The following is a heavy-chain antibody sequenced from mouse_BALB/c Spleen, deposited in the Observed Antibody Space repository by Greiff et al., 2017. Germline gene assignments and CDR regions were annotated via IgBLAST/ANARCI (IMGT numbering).Heavy chain of an antibody. V-gene: IGHV3-1*02. CDR1: GYSITSGYS. D-gene: IGHD1-1*01. CDR3: ARSGDYYGRSYGYFDV. J-gene: IGHJ1*01. Sequence: ESGPDLVKPSQSLSLTCTVTGYSITSGYSWHWIRQFPGNKLEWMGYIHYSGSTNYNPSLKSRISITRDTSKNQFFLQLNSVTTEDTATYYCARSGDYYGRSYGYFDVWGAGTTVTVSS. CDR2: IHYSGST.